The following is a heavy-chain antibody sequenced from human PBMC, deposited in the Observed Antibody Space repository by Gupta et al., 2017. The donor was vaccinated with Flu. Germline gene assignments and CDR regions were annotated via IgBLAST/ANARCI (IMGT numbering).Heavy chain of an antibody. CDR2: IKQDGSEK. Sequence: VRQTPGKGLEWVANIKQDGSEKFYVDSGKGRFTISRDNAKNSLFLQMNSLRAEDTAVYYCVRDLLGYCSGGRCYSSWFFDRWGRGALVTVSS. CDR3: VRDLLGYCSGGRCYSSWFFDR. D-gene: IGHD2-15*01. V-gene: IGHV3-7*01. J-gene: IGHJ2*01.